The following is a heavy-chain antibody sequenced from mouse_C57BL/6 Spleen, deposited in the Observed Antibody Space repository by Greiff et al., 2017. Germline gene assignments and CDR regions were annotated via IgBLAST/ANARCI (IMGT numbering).Heavy chain of an antibody. J-gene: IGHJ2*01. V-gene: IGHV1-53*01. CDR1: GYTFTSYW. CDR3: ARFLYGGY. D-gene: IGHD1-1*02. CDR2: INPSNGGT. Sequence: QVQLQQPGTELVKPGASGYTFTSYWMHWVKQRPGQGLEWIGNINPSNGGTNYNEKFKSKATLTVDKSSSTAYMQLSSLTSEDSAVYYCARFLYGGYWGQGTTLTVSS.